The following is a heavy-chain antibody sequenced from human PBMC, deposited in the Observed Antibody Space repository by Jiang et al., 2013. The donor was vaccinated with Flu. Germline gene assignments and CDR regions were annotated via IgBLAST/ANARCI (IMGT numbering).Heavy chain of an antibody. CDR1: GGSISSSDW. J-gene: IGHJ4*02. Sequence: TLSLTCAVSGGSISSSDWWTWVRQPPGKGLEWIGETHHSGSTNYNSSLKSRVTISADKSKNQFSLNLNSVTAADTAVYYCARVRCSDGSCFYFDYWGQGTLVTVSS. CDR2: THHSGST. D-gene: IGHD2-15*01. CDR3: ARVRCSDGSCFYFDY. V-gene: IGHV4-4*02.